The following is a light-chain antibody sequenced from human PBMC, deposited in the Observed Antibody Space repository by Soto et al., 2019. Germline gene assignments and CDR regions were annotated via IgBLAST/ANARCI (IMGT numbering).Light chain of an antibody. CDR2: GAS. CDR1: QSVSSSY. CDR3: QQYGSSTIT. Sequence: EVVLTQSPGTLSLSPGERATLSCRASQSVSSSYLTWYQQKPGQAPRLLIYGASSRATGIPDRFSGSGSGTDFTLTISRLEQEDFAVYYCQQYGSSTITFGQGARLEIK. J-gene: IGKJ5*01. V-gene: IGKV3-20*01.